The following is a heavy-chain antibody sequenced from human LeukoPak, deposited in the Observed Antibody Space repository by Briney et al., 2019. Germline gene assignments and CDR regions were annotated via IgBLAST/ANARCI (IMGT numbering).Heavy chain of an antibody. D-gene: IGHD1-14*01. J-gene: IGHJ6*02. Sequence: PSETLSLTCAVYGGSFSGYYWSWIRQPPGKGLEWIGGINHSGSTNYNPSLKSRVTISVDTSKNQFSLKLSSVTAADTAVYYCASHTAPRIEPYYYYYGMDVGGQGTTVTVSS. CDR2: INHSGST. V-gene: IGHV4-34*01. CDR3: ASHTAPRIEPYYYYYGMDV. CDR1: GGSFSGYY.